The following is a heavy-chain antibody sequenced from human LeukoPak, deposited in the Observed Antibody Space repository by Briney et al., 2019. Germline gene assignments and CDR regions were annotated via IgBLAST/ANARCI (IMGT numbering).Heavy chain of an antibody. Sequence: ASVKVSCKASGGTFSSYAISWVRQAPGQGLEWMGGIIPIFGTANYAQKFQGRVTITADESTSTAYMELSSLRSEDTAVYYCATPLPAAAPADYYYYMDVWGKGTTVTVSS. D-gene: IGHD2-2*01. CDR2: IIPIFGTA. CDR3: ATPLPAAAPADYYYYMDV. V-gene: IGHV1-69*13. J-gene: IGHJ6*03. CDR1: GGTFSSYA.